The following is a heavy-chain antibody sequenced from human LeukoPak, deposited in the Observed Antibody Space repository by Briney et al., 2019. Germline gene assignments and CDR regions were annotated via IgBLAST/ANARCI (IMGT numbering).Heavy chain of an antibody. CDR2: IWYSGST. CDR1: GGSISSSSYY. D-gene: IGHD5-12*01. Sequence: SETLSLTCTVSGGSISSSSYYWGWIRQPPGKGLEWIGSIWYSGSTYYNPSLKSRVTISVDTSKNQLSLKLSSVTAADTAVYYCARNLVATIKTPGLYYFDYWGQGTLVTLSS. CDR3: ARNLVATIKTPGLYYFDY. V-gene: IGHV4-39*01. J-gene: IGHJ4*02.